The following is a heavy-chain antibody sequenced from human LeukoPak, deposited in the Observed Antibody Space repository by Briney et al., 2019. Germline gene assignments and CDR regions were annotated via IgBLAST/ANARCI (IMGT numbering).Heavy chain of an antibody. J-gene: IGHJ6*04. V-gene: IGHV4-31*03. CDR3: ARCSSTSCYRDYYYYGMDV. CDR1: GGSISSGGYY. D-gene: IGHD2-2*02. Sequence: SQTLSLTCTVSGGSISSGGYYWSWIRQHPGKGLEWIGYIYYSGSTYYNPSLKSRVTISVDTSKNQFSLKLSSVTAADTAVYYCARCSSTSCYRDYYYYGMDVWGKGTTVTVSS. CDR2: IYYSGST.